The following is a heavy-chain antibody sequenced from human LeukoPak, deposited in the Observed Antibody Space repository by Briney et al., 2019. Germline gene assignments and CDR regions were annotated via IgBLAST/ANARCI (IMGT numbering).Heavy chain of an antibody. CDR2: INHSGST. J-gene: IGHJ6*03. CDR1: GGSISSSSYY. Sequence: SETLSLTCTVSGGSISSSSYYWGWIRQPPGKGLEWIGEINHSGSTNYNPSLKSRVTISVDTSKNQFSLKLSSVTAADTAVYYCARGGYSSSWYTVLEYYYMDVWGKGTTVTVSS. D-gene: IGHD6-13*01. V-gene: IGHV4-39*07. CDR3: ARGGYSSSWYTVLEYYYMDV.